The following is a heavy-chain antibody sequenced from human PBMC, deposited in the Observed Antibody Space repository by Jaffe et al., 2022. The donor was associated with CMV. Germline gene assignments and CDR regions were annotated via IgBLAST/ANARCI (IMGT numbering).Heavy chain of an antibody. CDR1: GYPFSDYY. Sequence: QVQLVQSGAEVKKPGASVKVSCKASGYPFSDYYMNWVRQAPGQGLDYMGWINPNSGATRYTQKFQGRVTMTRDTSISTAYMELSGLRSDDTAMYYCAKAGRNDPWGQGTLVTVSS. J-gene: IGHJ5*02. CDR2: INPNSGAT. CDR3: AKAGRNDP. V-gene: IGHV1-2*02.